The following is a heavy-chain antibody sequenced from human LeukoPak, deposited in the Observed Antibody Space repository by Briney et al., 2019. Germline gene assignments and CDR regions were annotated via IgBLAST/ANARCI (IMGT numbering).Heavy chain of an antibody. CDR3: ASHYDSSGYGGDY. D-gene: IGHD3-22*01. CDR2: INHSGST. Sequence: SETLSLTCAVYGGSFSGYYWSWIRQPPGKGLEWIGEINHSGSTNYNPSLKSRVTISVDTSKNQFSLKLSSVTAADTAVHYCASHYDSSGYGGDYWGQGTLVTVPS. V-gene: IGHV4-34*01. J-gene: IGHJ4*02. CDR1: GGSFSGYY.